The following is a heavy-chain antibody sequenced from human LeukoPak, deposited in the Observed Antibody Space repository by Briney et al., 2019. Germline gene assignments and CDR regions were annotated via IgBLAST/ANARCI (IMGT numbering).Heavy chain of an antibody. CDR3: AKGIYDSSAQTDAFDI. CDR1: GFTFSSYG. V-gene: IGHV3-30*02. J-gene: IGHJ3*02. D-gene: IGHD3-22*01. CDR2: IRDDGSDK. Sequence: PGGSLRLSCAASGFTFSSYGMHWVRQAPGKGLEWVSAIRDDGSDKYYVDSVKGRFTISRDNSKNTLYLQMNSLRAEDTAVYYCAKGIYDSSAQTDAFDIWGQGTLVTVSS.